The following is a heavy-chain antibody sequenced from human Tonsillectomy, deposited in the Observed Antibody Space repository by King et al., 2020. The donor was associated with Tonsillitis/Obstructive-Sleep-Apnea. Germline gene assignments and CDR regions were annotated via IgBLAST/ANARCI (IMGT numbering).Heavy chain of an antibody. Sequence: VQLVESGGGVVQPGRSLRLSCAASGFTFSSYAMHWVRQAPGKGLEWVAVISYDGSNKYYADSVKGRFTISRDNSKNTLYLQMNSLRAEDTAVYYCAREDIVVVPAAIDPRSFDYWGQGTLVTVSS. V-gene: IGHV3-30*04. CDR3: AREDIVVVPAAIDPRSFDY. J-gene: IGHJ4*02. CDR2: ISYDGSNK. CDR1: GFTFSSYA. D-gene: IGHD2-2*01.